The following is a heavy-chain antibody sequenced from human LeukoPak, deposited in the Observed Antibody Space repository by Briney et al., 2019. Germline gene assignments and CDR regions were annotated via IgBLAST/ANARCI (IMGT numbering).Heavy chain of an antibody. CDR1: GGTFSSYA. Sequence: GASVKVSCKASGGTFSSYAISWVRQAPGQGLEWMGRIIPILGIANYAQKLQGRVTMTTDTSTSTAYMELRSLRSDDTAVYYCARDQRSFDWFDPWGQGTLVTVSS. CDR2: IIPILGIA. CDR3: ARDQRSFDWFDP. D-gene: IGHD1-26*01. J-gene: IGHJ5*02. V-gene: IGHV1-69*04.